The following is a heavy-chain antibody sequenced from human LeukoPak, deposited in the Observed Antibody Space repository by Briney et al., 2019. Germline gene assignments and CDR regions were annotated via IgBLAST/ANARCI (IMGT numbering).Heavy chain of an antibody. CDR2: ISGSGDST. J-gene: IGHJ4*02. Sequence: SGGSLRLSCAASGFTFSSYAMSWVRQAPGKGLEWVSAISGSGDSTYYGDSVKGRFTISRDNSKNTLYLQMNSLRAEDTAVYYCAKLDRWAGWESDYWGQGTLVTVSS. D-gene: IGHD3/OR15-3a*01. CDR3: AKLDRWAGWESDY. CDR1: GFTFSSYA. V-gene: IGHV3-23*01.